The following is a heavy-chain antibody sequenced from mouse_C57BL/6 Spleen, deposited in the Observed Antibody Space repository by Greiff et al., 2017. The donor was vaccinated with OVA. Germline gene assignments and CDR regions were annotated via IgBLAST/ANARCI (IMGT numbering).Heavy chain of an antibody. D-gene: IGHD2-1*01. CDR1: GFTFSSYA. J-gene: IGHJ3*01. CDR3: ARGRGNHLFAY. CDR2: ISDGGSYT. Sequence: EVQVVESGGGLVKPGGSLKLSCAASGFTFSSYAMSWVRQTPEKRLEWVATISDGGSYTYYPDNVKGRFTISRDNAKNNLYLQMSHLKSEDTAMYYCARGRGNHLFAYWGQGTLVTVSA. V-gene: IGHV5-4*01.